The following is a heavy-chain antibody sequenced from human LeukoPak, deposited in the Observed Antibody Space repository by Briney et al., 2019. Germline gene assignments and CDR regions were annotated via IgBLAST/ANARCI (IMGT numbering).Heavy chain of an antibody. Sequence: PGGSLRLSCAASGFTFSSYEMNWVRQAPGKGLEWVSSISSSSSYIYYADSVKGRFTISRDNAKNSLYLQMNSLRAEDTAVYYCARGNYDILTGYTFIDYWGQGTLVTVSS. CDR2: ISSSSSYI. CDR1: GFTFSSYE. V-gene: IGHV3-21*01. J-gene: IGHJ4*02. CDR3: ARGNYDILTGYTFIDY. D-gene: IGHD3-9*01.